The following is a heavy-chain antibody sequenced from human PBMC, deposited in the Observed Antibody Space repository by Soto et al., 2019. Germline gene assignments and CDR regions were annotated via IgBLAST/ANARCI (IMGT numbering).Heavy chain of an antibody. Sequence: ASVKVSCKVSGYTLTELSMHWVRQAPGKGLEWMGGSDPEDGETIYAQKFQGRVTMTEDTSTDTAYMELSSLRSEDTAVYYCATFTMIVVVINTYFDYWGQGTLVTVSS. CDR2: SDPEDGET. J-gene: IGHJ4*02. V-gene: IGHV1-24*01. D-gene: IGHD3-22*01. CDR3: ATFTMIVVVINTYFDY. CDR1: GYTLTELS.